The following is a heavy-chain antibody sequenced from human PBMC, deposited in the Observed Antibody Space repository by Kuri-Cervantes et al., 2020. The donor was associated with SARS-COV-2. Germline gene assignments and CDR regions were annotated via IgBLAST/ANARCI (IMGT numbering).Heavy chain of an antibody. CDR1: GLTFSSYA. D-gene: IGHD6-19*01. CDR3: ASFRSQWLRWAYFDY. J-gene: IGHJ4*02. Sequence: GGSLRLSCAASGLTFSSYAMSWVRQAPGKGLEWVSAISGSGSSTYHADSVKGRFTISRDNSKNTLYLQMNSLRAEDTAVYYCASFRSQWLRWAYFDYWGQGTLVTVSS. CDR2: ISGSGSST. V-gene: IGHV3-23*01.